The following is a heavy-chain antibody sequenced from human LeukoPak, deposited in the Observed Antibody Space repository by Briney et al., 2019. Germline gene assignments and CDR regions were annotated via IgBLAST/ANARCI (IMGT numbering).Heavy chain of an antibody. CDR2: IFHSGST. V-gene: IGHV4-38-2*02. D-gene: IGHD3-3*01. CDR3: SRRKKFFAEP. Sequence: SGTLSLTCTVSGYSISNGYYWGWIRQPPGRGLEWIGNIFHSGSTHYTPSLNSRVNQSVDTSKTQFSLILNYVTAADTALYCCSRRKKFFAEPWGQGTLVPVSS. J-gene: IGHJ5*02. CDR1: GYSISNGYY.